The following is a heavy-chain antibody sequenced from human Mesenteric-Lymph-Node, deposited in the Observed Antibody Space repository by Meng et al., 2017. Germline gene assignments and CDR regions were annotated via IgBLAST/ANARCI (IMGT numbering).Heavy chain of an antibody. V-gene: IGHV4-30-4*01. CDR3: ARDPKSIAAAGNLDY. CDR2: INHSGST. J-gene: IGHJ4*02. CDR1: GGSISSGDYY. D-gene: IGHD6-13*01. Sequence: QLQLQESGPGLVKPSQTLSLTCTVSGGSISSGDYYWSWIRQPPGKGLEWIGEINHSGSTNYNPSLKSRVTISVDTSKNQFSLKLSSVTAADTAVYYCARDPKSIAAAGNLDYWGQGTLVTVSS.